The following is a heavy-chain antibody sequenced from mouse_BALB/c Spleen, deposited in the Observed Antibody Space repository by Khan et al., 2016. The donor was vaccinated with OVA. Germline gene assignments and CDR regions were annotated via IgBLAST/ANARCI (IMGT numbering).Heavy chain of an antibody. V-gene: IGHV5-4*02. D-gene: IGHD2-14*01. Sequence: EVELVESGGGLVKPGGSLKLSCAASGFTFSDYYMYWVRQTPEKRLEWVATISDGGSYTYFPDSVEGRFTISRDNAKNNLYLQWSSLKSEDTAMYYGTRGGYGAVGYWGQGTLVTVSA. CDR2: ISDGGSYT. CDR1: GFTFSDYY. J-gene: IGHJ3*01. CDR3: TRGGYGAVGY.